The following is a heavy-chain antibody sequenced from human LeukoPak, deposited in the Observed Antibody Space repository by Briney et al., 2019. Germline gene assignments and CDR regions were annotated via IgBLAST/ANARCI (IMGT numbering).Heavy chain of an antibody. CDR3: ARDLGSPILRYFDWSPATWFDP. CDR1: GGTFSSYA. CDR2: IIPILGIA. V-gene: IGHV1-69*04. J-gene: IGHJ5*02. D-gene: IGHD3-9*01. Sequence: ASVKVSCKASGGTFSSYAISWVRQAPGQGLEWMGRIIPILGIANYAQKFQGRVTITADKSTSTAYMELSSLRSEDTAVYYCARDLGSPILRYFDWSPATWFDPWGQGTLVTVSS.